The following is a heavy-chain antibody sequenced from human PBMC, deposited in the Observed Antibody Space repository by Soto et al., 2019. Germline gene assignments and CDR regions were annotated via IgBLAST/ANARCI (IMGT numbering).Heavy chain of an antibody. CDR1: GFTVSSYY. V-gene: IGHV3-53*01. D-gene: IGHD1-26*01. CDR2: IYSSGPT. J-gene: IGHJ4*02. Sequence: GSLRLSCAASGFTVSSYYMNWVRLVPEKGLEWVSVIYSSGPTFYADSVRGRFTISRDNSKNTLYLQMNSLRVEDTAVYYCARAFGGSYDYWGQGTLVTVSS. CDR3: ARAFGGSYDY.